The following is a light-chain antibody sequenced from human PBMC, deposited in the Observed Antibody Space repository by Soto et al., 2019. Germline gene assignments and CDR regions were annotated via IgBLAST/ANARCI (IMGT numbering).Light chain of an antibody. CDR1: ESVGSTY. CDR3: QQYGYSII. V-gene: IGKV3-20*01. Sequence: ILLTQSPGTLSLSPGERATLSCRASESVGSTYLAWYQQKPGQAPRLLIYSASSRATGIPDRFSGSGSGTDFTLTISRLEPEDFAVYYCQQYGYSIIFGGGTKVEIK. CDR2: SAS. J-gene: IGKJ4*01.